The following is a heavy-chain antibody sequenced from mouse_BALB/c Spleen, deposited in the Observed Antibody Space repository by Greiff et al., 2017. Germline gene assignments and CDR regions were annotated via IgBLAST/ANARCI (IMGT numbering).Heavy chain of an antibody. J-gene: IGHJ1*01. Sequence: QVQLQQPGAELVKPGAPVKLSCKASGYTFTSYWMNWVKQRPGRGLEWIGRIDPSDSETHYNQKFKDKATLTVDKSSSTAYIQLSSLTSEDSAVYYCARDKDTATWRYFDVWGAGTTVTVSS. V-gene: IGHV1-69*02. CDR2: IDPSDSET. CDR3: ARDKDTATWRYFDV. CDR1: GYTFTSYW. D-gene: IGHD1-2*01.